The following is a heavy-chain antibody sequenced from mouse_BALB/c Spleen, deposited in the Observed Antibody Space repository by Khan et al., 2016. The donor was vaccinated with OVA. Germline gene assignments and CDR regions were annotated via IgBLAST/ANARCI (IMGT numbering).Heavy chain of an antibody. J-gene: IGHJ1*01. Sequence: EVKLLESGPGLVKPSQTVSLTCTVTGISITTRNYRWSWIRQFPGNKLEWIGYIYYSGTITYNPSLTSRATITRDTSKNQFFLEMNSLTAEDTATYDCARDEYYGYWYFDVWGAGTTVTVSS. CDR3: ARDEYYGYWYFDV. CDR2: IYYSGTI. V-gene: IGHV3-5*02. CDR1: GISITTRNYR. D-gene: IGHD1-1*01.